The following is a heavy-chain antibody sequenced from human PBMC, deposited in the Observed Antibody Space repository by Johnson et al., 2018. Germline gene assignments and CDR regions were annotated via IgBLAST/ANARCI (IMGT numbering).Heavy chain of an antibody. CDR3: AKELRDYDFWRKRDV. CDR2: IWYDGSNK. CDR1: GFTFSSYG. Sequence: VQLVESGGGVVQPGRSLRLSCAASGFTFSSYGMHWVRQAPGKGLEWVAVIWYDGSNKYYADSVKGRFTISRDNSKNRLYLQMNSLRAEDTAGYYCAKELRDYDFWRKRDVWGQGTTVTVSS. J-gene: IGHJ6*02. D-gene: IGHD3-3*01. V-gene: IGHV3-33*06.